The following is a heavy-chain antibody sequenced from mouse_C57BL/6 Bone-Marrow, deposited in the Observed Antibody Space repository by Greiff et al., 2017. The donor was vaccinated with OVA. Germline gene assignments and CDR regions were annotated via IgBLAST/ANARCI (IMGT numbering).Heavy chain of an antibody. CDR3: ARSRVAY. CDR2: INPNNGGT. CDR1: GYTFTDYN. V-gene: IGHV1-18*01. Sequence: VQLKESGPELVKPGASVKIPCTASGYTFTDYNMDWVQQSQGKSLEWIGDINPNNGGTIYNQKFKGKVTLTVDKSTSTAYMELRSLTSEDTAVYYCARSRVAYWGQGTLVTVSA. J-gene: IGHJ3*01.